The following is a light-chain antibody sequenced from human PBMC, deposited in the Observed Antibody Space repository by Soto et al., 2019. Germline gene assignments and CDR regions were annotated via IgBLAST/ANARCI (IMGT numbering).Light chain of an antibody. Sequence: EVVLTQSPGTLSLSPGERATLSCRASQSVSSNYLAWYQQKPGQAPRLLIYGVSMRADGIPDRFSGSGSGSEFTLTINRLEPEDFAVYYCQDFDSPQWTFGQGTKVDIK. V-gene: IGKV3-20*01. CDR3: QDFDSPQWT. J-gene: IGKJ1*01. CDR1: QSVSSNY. CDR2: GVS.